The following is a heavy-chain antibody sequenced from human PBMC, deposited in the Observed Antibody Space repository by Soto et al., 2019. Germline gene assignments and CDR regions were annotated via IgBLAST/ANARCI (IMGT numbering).Heavy chain of an antibody. CDR3: ARDLTIVPATHPRLENYGMDV. CDR1: GYSFTSYG. Sequence: PAASVKVSCKASGYSFTSYGISWVRRAPGQGLEWMGWISPYNGHTQFVQRFQGRVTMTTDTSTKTAYMELRNLRSDDTAHYYCARDLTIVPATHPRLENYGMDVWGQGTTVTVSS. D-gene: IGHD2-2*01. V-gene: IGHV1-18*01. J-gene: IGHJ6*02. CDR2: ISPYNGHT.